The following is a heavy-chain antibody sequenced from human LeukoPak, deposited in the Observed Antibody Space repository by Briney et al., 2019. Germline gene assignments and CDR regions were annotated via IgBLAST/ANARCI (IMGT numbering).Heavy chain of an antibody. CDR3: ARDFSPTVTTGFDP. D-gene: IGHD4-17*01. CDR1: GFTVSTSY. Sequence: PGGSLRLSCAASGFTVSTSYMSLVRQAPGKGLEWVSVIYSGGSTYYADSVKGRFTISRDNSKNTLYLQMNSLRAEDTAVYYCARDFSPTVTTGFDPWGQGTLVTVSS. J-gene: IGHJ5*02. CDR2: IYSGGST. V-gene: IGHV3-66*02.